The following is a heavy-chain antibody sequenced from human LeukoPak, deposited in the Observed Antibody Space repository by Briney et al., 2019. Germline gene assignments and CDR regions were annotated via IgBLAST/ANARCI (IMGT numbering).Heavy chain of an antibody. V-gene: IGHV4-39*02. CDR2: IYYSGNT. J-gene: IGHJ4*02. CDR1: GGSISSSSYY. CDR3: ARGRGDYGDYYFDY. Sequence: PSETLSLTCTVSGGSISSSSYYWGWIRQPPGKGLEWIGNIYYSGNTYYNPSLQSRVTISEDTSKNHFSLKLSSVTAADTAVYYCARGRGDYGDYYFDYWGQGTLVTVSS. D-gene: IGHD4-17*01.